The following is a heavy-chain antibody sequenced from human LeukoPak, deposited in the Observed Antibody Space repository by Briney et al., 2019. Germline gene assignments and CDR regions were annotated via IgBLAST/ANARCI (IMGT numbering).Heavy chain of an antibody. D-gene: IGHD5-18*01. CDR1: GYTFTGYN. J-gene: IGHJ4*02. Sequence: ASVKVSCKPSGYTFTGYNMQSVPQAPGQGLEWMGWINPNSGGTNYAQKFQGRVTMTRDTSISTAYMELSRLRSDDTPVYYCAIVGRGYSYGPFDYWGQGTLVTVSS. V-gene: IGHV1-2*02. CDR2: INPNSGGT. CDR3: AIVGRGYSYGPFDY.